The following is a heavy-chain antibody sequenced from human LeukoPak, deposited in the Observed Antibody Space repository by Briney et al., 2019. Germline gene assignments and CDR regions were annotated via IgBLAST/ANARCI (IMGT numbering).Heavy chain of an antibody. D-gene: IGHD3-3*01. CDR2: IRSKAYGGTT. CDR1: GFTFGEYV. CDR3: TRGKYYDFWSGYYPDY. V-gene: IGHV3-49*04. J-gene: IGHJ4*02. Sequence: GGSLRLSCTASGFTFGEYVMSWVRQAPGKGLEWVGFIRSKAYGGTTEYAASVKGRFTISRDDSKSIAYLQMNSLKTEDTAVYYCTRGKYYDFWSGYYPDYWGQGTLVTVSS.